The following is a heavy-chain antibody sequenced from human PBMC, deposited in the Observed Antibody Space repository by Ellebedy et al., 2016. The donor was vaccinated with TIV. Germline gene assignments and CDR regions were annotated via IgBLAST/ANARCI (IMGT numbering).Heavy chain of an antibody. V-gene: IGHV1-69*06. Sequence: ASVKVSCXASGGTFSSYDISWVRQAPGQGLEWMGGIIPIFGTANYAQKFQGRVTITADKSTSTAYMGLTSLRSEDTAVYYCARDPGYGGTHGFDIWGQGTMVTVSS. CDR2: IIPIFGTA. CDR1: GGTFSSYD. D-gene: IGHD4-23*01. CDR3: ARDPGYGGTHGFDI. J-gene: IGHJ3*02.